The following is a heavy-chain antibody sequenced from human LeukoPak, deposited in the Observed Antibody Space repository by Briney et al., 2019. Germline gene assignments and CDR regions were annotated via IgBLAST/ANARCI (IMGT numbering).Heavy chain of an antibody. CDR3: ARQISDYYYYYMDV. V-gene: IGHV4-39*01. CDR1: GGSISTSAFY. CDR2: IYDSGNE. J-gene: IGHJ6*03. D-gene: IGHD2/OR15-2a*01. Sequence: SETLSLTCTVSGGSISTSAFYWGWIRQPPGKGLEWIGSIYDSGNEFYNPSLKSRVTISADTSKNQFSLKLNAVTAADTAMYYCARQISDYYYYYMDVWGEGITVTVSS.